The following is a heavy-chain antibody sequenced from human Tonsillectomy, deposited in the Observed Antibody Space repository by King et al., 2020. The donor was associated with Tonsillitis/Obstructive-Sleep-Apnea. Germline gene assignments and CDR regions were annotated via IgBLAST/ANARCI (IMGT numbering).Heavy chain of an antibody. CDR1: GYSFTSYW. CDR3: ARQKEQQLVPHGMDV. J-gene: IGHJ6*02. CDR2: IDPSDSYT. D-gene: IGHD6-13*01. V-gene: IGHV5-10-1*03. Sequence: DVQLVESGAEVKKPGESLRISCKGSGYSFTSYWISWVRQMPGKGLEWMGRIDPSDSYTNYSPSFQGHVTISADKSISTAYLQWSSLKASDTAIYYCARQKEQQLVPHGMDVWGQGTTVTVSS.